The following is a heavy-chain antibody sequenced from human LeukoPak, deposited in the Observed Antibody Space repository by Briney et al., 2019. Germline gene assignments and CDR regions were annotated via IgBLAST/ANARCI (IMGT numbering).Heavy chain of an antibody. Sequence: GGSLRLSCAGSVTNAWMTWVRQAPGKGLEWVGRIKTTNEGGPTDYAAPAKGRFTISRDDSKSALYLEMNSLETEDSAVYYCTADLSDSAGYSFGYWGQGTLVTVSS. CDR1: VTNAW. CDR3: TADLSDSAGYSFGY. D-gene: IGHD3-22*01. J-gene: IGHJ4*02. CDR2: IKTTNEGGPT. V-gene: IGHV3-15*01.